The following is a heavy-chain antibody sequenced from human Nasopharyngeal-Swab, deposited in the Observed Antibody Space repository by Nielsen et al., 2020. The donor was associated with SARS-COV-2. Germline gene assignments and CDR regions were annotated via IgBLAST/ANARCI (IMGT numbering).Heavy chain of an antibody. J-gene: IGHJ4*02. CDR2: IGDKAHNYAT. Sequence: VRQMPGKGLEWVGRIGDKAHNYATTYAASVKGRFTIPRDDSKNTAFLQMDSLNTEDTALYYCTTDYYFDYWGQGTLVTVSS. CDR3: TTDYYFDY. D-gene: IGHD4/OR15-4a*01. V-gene: IGHV3-73*01.